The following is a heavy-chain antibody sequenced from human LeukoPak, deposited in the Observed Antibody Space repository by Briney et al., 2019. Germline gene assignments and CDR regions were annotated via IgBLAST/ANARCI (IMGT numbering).Heavy chain of an antibody. V-gene: IGHV4-31*03. Sequence: SRTLSLTCTVSGGSISSGGYYWSWFRQPPGKGLEWIGYIYYSGSTYYNPSLKSRVTISVDTSKNQFSLKLSSVTAADTAVYYCAREATTDWFDPWGQGTLVTVSS. CDR2: IYYSGST. D-gene: IGHD4-17*01. CDR3: AREATTDWFDP. CDR1: GGSISSGGYY. J-gene: IGHJ5*02.